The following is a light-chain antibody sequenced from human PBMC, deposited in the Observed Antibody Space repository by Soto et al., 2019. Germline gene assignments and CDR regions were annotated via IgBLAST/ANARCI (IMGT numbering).Light chain of an antibody. V-gene: IGKV3-15*01. J-gene: IGKJ4*01. CDR2: GAS. CDR3: QQYNEWPPLT. Sequence: EIVMTQSPATLSVSPGERVTLSCRASQSVSSNLAWYQQKPGQVPRLLIFGASTRATGIPARFSGSGSGAEFTLTISSLQSEDFAVYYCQQYNEWPPLTFGGGTKVEIK. CDR1: QSVSSN.